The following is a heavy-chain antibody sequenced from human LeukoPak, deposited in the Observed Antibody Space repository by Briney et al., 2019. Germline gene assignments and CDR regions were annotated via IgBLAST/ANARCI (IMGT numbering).Heavy chain of an antibody. CDR1: GGSISSSSYY. J-gene: IGHJ3*02. CDR2: IYYSGST. CDR3: ASTAPVDGYNSAFDI. Sequence: SETLSLTCTVSGGSISSSSYYWGWIRQPPGKGLEWIGSIYYSGSTYYNPSLKRRVTISVDTSKNQFSLKLRPLTAADTAVYYCASTAPVDGYNSAFDIWGQETMVTVSS. V-gene: IGHV4-39*01. D-gene: IGHD5-24*01.